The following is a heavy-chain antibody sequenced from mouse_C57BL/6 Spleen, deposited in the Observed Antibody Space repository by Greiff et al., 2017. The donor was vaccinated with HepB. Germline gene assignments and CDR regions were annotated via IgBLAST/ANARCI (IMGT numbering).Heavy chain of an antibody. Sequence: QVQLQQSGAELVKPGASVKMSCKASGYTFTSYWITWVKQRPGQGLEWIGDIYPGSGSTNYNEKFKSKATLTVDTSSSTAYLQLSSLTAEDSAGYYGARCGDCFDYWGQGTTLTVSS. CDR2: IYPGSGST. V-gene: IGHV1-55*01. CDR3: ARCGDCFDY. CDR1: GYTFTSYW. J-gene: IGHJ2*01.